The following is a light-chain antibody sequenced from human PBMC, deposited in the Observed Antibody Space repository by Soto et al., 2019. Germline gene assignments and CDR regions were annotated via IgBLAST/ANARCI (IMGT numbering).Light chain of an antibody. CDR3: QAYDYSLTASV. J-gene: IGLJ3*02. Sequence: QSALTQPPSASGSPGQSVAISCTGTSSDVGGYNYVSWYHQHPGKAPKLMIYEVNKRPSGVPDRFSGSKSGTSASLAITGLQAEDEADYYCQAYDYSLTASVFGGGTKLTVL. CDR1: SSDVGGYNY. V-gene: IGLV2-8*01. CDR2: EVN.